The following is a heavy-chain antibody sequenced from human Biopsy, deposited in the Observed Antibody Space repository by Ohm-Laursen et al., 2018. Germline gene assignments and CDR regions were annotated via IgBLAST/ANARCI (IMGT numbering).Heavy chain of an antibody. D-gene: IGHD3-16*01. CDR2: INPKSGGT. Sequence: ASVKVSCKASGYTFTGYYLHWVRQAPGQGLEWMGWINPKSGGTHYLEKFRGRVTMTRDTSISTAYMEVSSLRSDDTAVYYCVRSRAGGATWGMDVWGQGTTVTVSS. CDR1: GYTFTGYY. CDR3: VRSRAGGATWGMDV. J-gene: IGHJ6*02. V-gene: IGHV1-2*02.